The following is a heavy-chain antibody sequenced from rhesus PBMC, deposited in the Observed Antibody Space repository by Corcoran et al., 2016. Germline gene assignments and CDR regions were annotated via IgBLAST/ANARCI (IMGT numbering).Heavy chain of an antibody. CDR2: TPTYKGNK. CDR3: TRAYGLRFDY. J-gene: IGHJ4*01. V-gene: IGHV1-1*01. D-gene: IGHD4-29*01. CDR1: GYTFTSYY. Sequence: QVQLVQSGAEIKQPGASVKLSCKASGYTFTSYYMHGVRQAPGKGLERIGRTPTYKGNKGYAPTFQGRVTITTDTSTSPGYMELSSLRSEDTAVYYCTRAYGLRFDYWGQGVLVTVSS.